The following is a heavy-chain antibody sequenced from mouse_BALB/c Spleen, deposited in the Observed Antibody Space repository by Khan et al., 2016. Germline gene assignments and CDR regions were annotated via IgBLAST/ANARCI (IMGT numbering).Heavy chain of an antibody. J-gene: IGHJ3*01. CDR3: AYDGYYDWFTY. V-gene: IGHV3-2*02. Sequence: EVQLQESGPGLVKPSQSLSLTCTVTGYSITSDYAWNWIRQFPGNKLEWLGYISYSGNTNYNPSLKSRISITRDTSTNQFFLPLNSVTTEDTATYYCAYDGYYDWFTYWGQGTLVTVSA. CDR2: ISYSGNT. CDR1: GYSITSDYA. D-gene: IGHD2-3*01.